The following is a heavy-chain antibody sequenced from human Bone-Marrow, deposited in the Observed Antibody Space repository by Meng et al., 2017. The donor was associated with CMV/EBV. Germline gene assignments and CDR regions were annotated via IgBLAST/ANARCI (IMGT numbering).Heavy chain of an antibody. Sequence: GESLKISCAASGFNFNTYWMSWVRQAPGKGLEWVANINQDGNEESLVGSVMGRFTISRDNAKNSLHLHMSSLRAGDTGVYYCARGSGYQFDYWGQGTLVTVSS. V-gene: IGHV3-7*01. CDR1: GFNFNTYW. J-gene: IGHJ4*02. D-gene: IGHD3-22*01. CDR2: INQDGNEE. CDR3: ARGSGYQFDY.